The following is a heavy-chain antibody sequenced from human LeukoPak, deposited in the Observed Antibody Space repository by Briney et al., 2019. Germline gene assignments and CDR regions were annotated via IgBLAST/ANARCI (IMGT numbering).Heavy chain of an antibody. D-gene: IGHD3-22*01. V-gene: IGHV3-74*01. CDR2: INSDGSST. J-gene: IGHJ3*02. CDR1: GFTFSSYW. Sequence: TGGSLRLSCAASGFTFSSYWMHWVRQAPGKGLVWVSRINSDGSSTSYADSVKGRFTISRDNAKNTLYLQMNSLRAEDTAVYYCARVGLRGYYYDSSGYYYVKRLGGAFDIWGQGTMVTVSS. CDR3: ARVGLRGYYYDSSGYYYVKRLGGAFDI.